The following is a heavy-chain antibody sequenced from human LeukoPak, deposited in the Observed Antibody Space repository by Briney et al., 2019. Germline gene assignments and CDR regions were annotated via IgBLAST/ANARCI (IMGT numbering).Heavy chain of an antibody. V-gene: IGHV4-4*07. CDR2: IFTTGST. J-gene: IGHJ4*02. Sequence: SETLSLTCSVSGGSISSYSWTWIRQPAGKGLEWIGRIFTTGSTNYNPSLKSRVTISVDASKNQVSLKLTSVTAADTAMYYCARGLGSGWPFDYWGQGTLVTVSS. D-gene: IGHD6-19*01. CDR3: ARGLGSGWPFDY. CDR1: GGSISSYS.